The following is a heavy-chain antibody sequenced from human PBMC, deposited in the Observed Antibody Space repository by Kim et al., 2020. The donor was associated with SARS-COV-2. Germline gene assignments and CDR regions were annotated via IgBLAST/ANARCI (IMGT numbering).Heavy chain of an antibody. CDR3: ASRVGVTGKTW. D-gene: IGHD1-20*01. CDR1: GFTFSNYW. J-gene: IGHJ4*02. V-gene: IGHV3-74*01. Sequence: GGSLRLSCAASGFTFSNYWMHWVRQAPGKGLVWVSRINGDGGSTNYADSVNGRFTISRDNAKNTLYLQMNSLRAEDTAVYYCASRVGVTGKTWWGQGTLV. CDR2: INGDGGST.